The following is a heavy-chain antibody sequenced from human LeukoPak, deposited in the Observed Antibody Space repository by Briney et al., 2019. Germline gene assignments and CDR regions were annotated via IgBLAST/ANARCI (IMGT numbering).Heavy chain of an antibody. CDR1: TFTFSSYN. J-gene: IGHJ5*02. D-gene: IGHD6-13*01. Sequence: GGSLRLSCAASTFTFSSYNMNWVRQAPGKGLEWVSSISSSGTYIYYRDSVKGRFTISRDNAKNSLYLQMNSLRAEDTALYYCAKGGEALAAAGTPGWFDPWGQGTLVTVPS. V-gene: IGHV3-21*04. CDR3: AKGGEALAAAGTPGWFDP. CDR2: ISSSGTYI.